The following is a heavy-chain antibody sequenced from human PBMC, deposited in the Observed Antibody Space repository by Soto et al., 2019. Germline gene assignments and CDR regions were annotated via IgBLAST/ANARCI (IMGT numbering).Heavy chain of an antibody. J-gene: IGHJ4*02. CDR3: AAGEASSRNLAPYYLDF. Sequence: NPSETLSLTCTVSGGSMRNYFWTWIRQPPGKGLEWIGYIHYSGTTSFFPSYNPSLRSRVTISEDTSKNQFSLKLLSVTTADTAVYFRAAGEASSRNLAPYYLDFWGQGTLVTVSS. D-gene: IGHD6-13*01. CDR2: IHYSGTT. V-gene: IGHV4-59*01. CDR1: GGSMRNYF.